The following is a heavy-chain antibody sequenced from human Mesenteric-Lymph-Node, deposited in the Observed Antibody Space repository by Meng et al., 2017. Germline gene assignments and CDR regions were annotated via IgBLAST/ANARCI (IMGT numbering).Heavy chain of an antibody. CDR3: ARYYYDSSGVTWIDP. Sequence: HVPLQESGPGLLKPSQPLSLTCTVSGDSISSGDHYWSWSRQHPGKGLEWIGYFYFSGNTYYNPSLKSRVSISVDTSKNQFSLRLSSVTAADTAVYYCARYYYDSSGVTWIDPWGQGTLVTVSS. CDR1: GDSISSGDHY. J-gene: IGHJ5*02. V-gene: IGHV4-31*03. CDR2: FYFSGNT. D-gene: IGHD3-22*01.